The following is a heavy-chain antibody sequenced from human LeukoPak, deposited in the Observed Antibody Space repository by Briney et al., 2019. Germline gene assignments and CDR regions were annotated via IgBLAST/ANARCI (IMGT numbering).Heavy chain of an antibody. CDR1: GFTFSDYP. CDR3: AKGYHLRTYVMSLGHR. V-gene: IGHV3-30*18. Sequence: GGSLRLSCAASGFTFSDYPMHWVRQAPGKGLEWVAAISLDGSDKYYADSVNGRFTISRDNSKNTLSLQVNSLRAEDTAMYYCAKGYHLRTYVMSLGHRWGPGTLVTVSS. D-gene: IGHD3-10*02. CDR2: ISLDGSDK. J-gene: IGHJ4*02.